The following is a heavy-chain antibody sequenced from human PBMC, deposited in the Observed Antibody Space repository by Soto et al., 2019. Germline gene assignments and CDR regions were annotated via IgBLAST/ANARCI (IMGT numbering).Heavy chain of an antibody. D-gene: IGHD3-10*01. CDR1: GGSISSGGYY. CDR2: IYYSGST. CDR3: ARARDIIRGVIQFDY. V-gene: IGHV4-31*03. Sequence: QVQLQESGPGLVKPSQTLSLTCTVSGGSISSGGYYWSWIRQHPGKGLEWIGYIYYSGSTYYNPSLKSRVTKSVDTSKNQVSLKLSSVPAADTAVYYWARARDIIRGVIQFDYWGQGTLVTVSS. J-gene: IGHJ4*02.